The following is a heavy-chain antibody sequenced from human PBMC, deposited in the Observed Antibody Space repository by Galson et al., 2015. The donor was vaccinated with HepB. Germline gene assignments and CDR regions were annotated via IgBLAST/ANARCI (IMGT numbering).Heavy chain of an antibody. CDR3: AREGYSSGSAPAFDF. Sequence: SLRLSCAASGFTISSYVMHWVRQTPGKGLEWVAVISSDESIIAYGEPVKGRFTISRDISQNTLYLDMNSLRAEDTAVYYRAREGYSSGSAPAFDFWGQGTLVTVSS. V-gene: IGHV3-30*04. J-gene: IGHJ4*02. D-gene: IGHD6-19*01. CDR2: ISSDESII. CDR1: GFTISSYV.